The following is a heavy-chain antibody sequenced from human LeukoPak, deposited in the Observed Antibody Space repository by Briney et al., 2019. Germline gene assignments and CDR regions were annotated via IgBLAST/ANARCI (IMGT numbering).Heavy chain of an antibody. CDR1: GFTFNTYS. V-gene: IGHV3-48*01. CDR3: ASASSCSGGSCQYYYYYYMDV. CDR2: ISSSSDAI. J-gene: IGHJ6*03. Sequence: GGSLRLSCAASGFTFNTYSMNWVRQAPGKGLEWVSYISSSSDAIYYADSVKGRFTISRDNAKNSLYLQMNSLRAEDTAVYYCASASSCSGGSCQYYYYYYMDVWGKGTTVTISS. D-gene: IGHD2-15*01.